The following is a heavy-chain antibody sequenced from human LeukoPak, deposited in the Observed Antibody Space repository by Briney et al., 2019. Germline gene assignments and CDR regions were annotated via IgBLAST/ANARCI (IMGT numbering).Heavy chain of an antibody. V-gene: IGHV3-74*01. J-gene: IGHJ5*02. Sequence: GGSLRLSCAASGFTFSSYWMHWVRQALGKGLVWVSRIKSDGSSTSYADSVKGRFTISRDNAKNTLYLQMNRLRAEDTAVYYCARDPGGGGAKGHNWFDPWGQGTLVTVSS. CDR1: GFTFSSYW. D-gene: IGHD2-21*01. CDR3: ARDPGGGGAKGHNWFDP. CDR2: IKSDGSST.